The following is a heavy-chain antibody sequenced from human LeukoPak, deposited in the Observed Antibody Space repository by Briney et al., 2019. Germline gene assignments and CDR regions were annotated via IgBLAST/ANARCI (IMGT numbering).Heavy chain of an antibody. CDR2: ISGDGGST. V-gene: IGHV3-43*02. CDR3: AKDKRYSGYGPFDY. D-gene: IGHD5-12*01. J-gene: IGHJ4*02. Sequence: GGSLRLPCAASGFTFDDYAMHWVCQAPGKGLEWVSLISGDGGSTYYADSVKGRFTISRDNSKNSLYLQMNSLRTEDTALYYCAKDKRYSGYGPFDYWGQGTLVTVSS. CDR1: GFTFDDYA.